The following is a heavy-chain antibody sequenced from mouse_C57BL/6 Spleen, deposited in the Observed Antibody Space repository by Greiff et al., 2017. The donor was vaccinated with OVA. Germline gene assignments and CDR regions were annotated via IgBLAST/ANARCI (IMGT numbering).Heavy chain of an antibody. Sequence: QVQLKQSGAELVRPGASVTLSCKASGSPFTAYEMPWVKQTPVHGLEWIGAIDPETGGTAYNQKFKGKAILTADKSSSTAYMELRSLTSEDSAVYYCTRWDYWGQGTTLTVSS. J-gene: IGHJ2*01. CDR1: GSPFTAYE. CDR2: IDPETGGT. V-gene: IGHV1-15*01. CDR3: TRWDY.